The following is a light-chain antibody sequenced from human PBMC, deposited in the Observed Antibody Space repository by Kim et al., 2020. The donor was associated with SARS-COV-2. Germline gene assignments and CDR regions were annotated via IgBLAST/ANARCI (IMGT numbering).Light chain of an antibody. V-gene: IGKV1-39*01. J-gene: IGKJ2*01. CDR2: AAS. Sequence: DIQMTQSTSSLSASVGDRVSITCRARQSISRYLNWYQQKPGKAPNLLIYAASSLQSGVPSRFSGSGSGTDFTLTISSLQPEDFVSYYCQQSYITAYTLGPGTKPEI. CDR1: QSISRY. CDR3: QQSYITAYT.